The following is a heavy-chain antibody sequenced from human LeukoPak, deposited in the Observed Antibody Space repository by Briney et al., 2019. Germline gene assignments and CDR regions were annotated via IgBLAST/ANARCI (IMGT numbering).Heavy chain of an antibody. V-gene: IGHV3-53*01. CDR1: GFTVSSNY. CDR2: IYSGGST. D-gene: IGHD3-22*01. J-gene: IGHJ3*02. Sequence: PGGSLRLSCAASGFTVSSNYMSWVRQAPGKGLEWVPVIYSGGSTYYADSVKGRFTISRDNSKNTLYLQMNSLRAEDTAVYYCAREKYYYDSSGHHDAFDIWGQGTMVTVSS. CDR3: AREKYYYDSSGHHDAFDI.